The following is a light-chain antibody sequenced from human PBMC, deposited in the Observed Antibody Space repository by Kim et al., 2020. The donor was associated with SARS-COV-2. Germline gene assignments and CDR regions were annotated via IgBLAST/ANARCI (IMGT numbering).Light chain of an antibody. CDR1: QAIDIY. V-gene: IGKV1-27*01. CDR3: QEYKISPNT. CDR2: GAS. J-gene: IGKJ2*01. Sequence: IQMTQSPSSLSVSVGDRVTITCRASQAIDIYLALYQQKPGKVPKLLIYGASTLQSGVPSRFGGSGSGTDFTFTISSLQPEDVATYYCQEYKISPNTFGQGTKLEI.